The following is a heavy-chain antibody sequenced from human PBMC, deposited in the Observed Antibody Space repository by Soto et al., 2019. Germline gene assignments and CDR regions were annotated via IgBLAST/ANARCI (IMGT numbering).Heavy chain of an antibody. CDR2: IYHSGSA. V-gene: IGHV4-38-2*02. D-gene: IGHD3-16*01. CDR1: VAPSIGTYY. Sequence: GTRSPPSMFSVAPSIGTYYWGWIRQPAGKWLQWIGNIYHSGSANYNPSLKSRVTISVDTSKNQFSLNLSSVTAADTAVYYCARMNQAAPKMLTLDNWGQGTMVTVSS. J-gene: IGHJ3*02. CDR3: ARMNQAAPKMLTLDN.